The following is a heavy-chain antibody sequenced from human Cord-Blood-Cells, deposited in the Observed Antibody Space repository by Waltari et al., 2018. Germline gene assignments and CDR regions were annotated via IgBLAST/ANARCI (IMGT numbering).Heavy chain of an antibody. D-gene: IGHD6-13*01. CDR3: AKQLRGSSSWYVFDY. J-gene: IGHJ4*02. CDR1: GFTFSSYA. Sequence: EVQLLESGGGLVQPGGSLRLSCAASGFTFSSYAMSWVRQAPGEGPEWVSAISGSGGSTNYTDSVKDRVTISRAKSKTTQDLQMNSLRADDTAVDYCAKQLRGSSSWYVFDYWGQGTLVTVSS. V-gene: IGHV3-23*01. CDR2: ISGSGGST.